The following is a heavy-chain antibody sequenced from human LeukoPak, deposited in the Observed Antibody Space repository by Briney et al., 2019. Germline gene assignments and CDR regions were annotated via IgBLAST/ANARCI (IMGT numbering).Heavy chain of an antibody. CDR1: GYSISSGYY. D-gene: IGHD3-3*01. CDR3: ARRITIFGVVIMDWFGP. J-gene: IGHJ5*02. V-gene: IGHV4-38-2*01. CDR2: IYHSGST. Sequence: MSSETLSLTCAVSGYSISSGYYWGWIRQPPGKGLEWIGSIYHSGSTYYNPSLKSRVTISVDTSKNQFSLKLSSVTAADTAVYYCARRITIFGVVIMDWFGPWGQGTLVTVSS.